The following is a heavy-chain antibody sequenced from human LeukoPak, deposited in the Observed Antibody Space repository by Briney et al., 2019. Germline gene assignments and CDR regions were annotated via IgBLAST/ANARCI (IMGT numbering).Heavy chain of an antibody. CDR2: ISGSGDNT. V-gene: IGHV3-23*01. CDR3: AKRPRRGYSGYDTIDY. Sequence: GGSLRLSCAASGFTFSSYAMSWVRQAPGKGLEWVSGISGSGDNTYYADSVKGRFTISRDNSKNTLYLQMNSLRAEDTAVYYCAKRPRRGYSGYDTIDYWGQGTLVTVSS. J-gene: IGHJ4*02. CDR1: GFTFSSYA. D-gene: IGHD5-12*01.